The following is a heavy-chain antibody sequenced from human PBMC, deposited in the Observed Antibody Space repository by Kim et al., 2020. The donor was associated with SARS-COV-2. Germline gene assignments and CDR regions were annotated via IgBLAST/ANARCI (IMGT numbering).Heavy chain of an antibody. CDR3: ARGLLRQYYFALDV. Sequence: SETLSLTCTVSGGSISTYYWTWIRQTPGKGLEWIGYIYYVGSTNYNPSLKSRVTISVETSRNEFSLRLSSVTAADPAVYYCARGLLRQYYFALDVWGQGT. J-gene: IGHJ6*02. CDR2: IYYVGST. D-gene: IGHD5-12*01. CDR1: GGSISTYY. V-gene: IGHV4-59*13.